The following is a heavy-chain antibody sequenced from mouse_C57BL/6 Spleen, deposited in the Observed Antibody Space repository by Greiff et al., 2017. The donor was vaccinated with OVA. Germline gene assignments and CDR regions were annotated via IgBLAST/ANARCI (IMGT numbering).Heavy chain of an antibody. V-gene: IGHV5-16*01. J-gene: IGHJ4*01. Sequence: VMLVESEGGLVQPGSSMKLSCTASGFTFSDYYMAWVRQVPEKGLEWVANINYDGSSTYYLDSLKSRFIISRDNAKNILYLQMSSLKPEDTATYYCARESPTGYAMDYWGQGTSVTVSS. CDR2: INYDGSST. D-gene: IGHD3-2*01. CDR3: ARESPTGYAMDY. CDR1: GFTFSDYY.